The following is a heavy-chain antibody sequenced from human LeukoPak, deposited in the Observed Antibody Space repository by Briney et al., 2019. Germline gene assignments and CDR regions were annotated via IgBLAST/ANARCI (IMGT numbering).Heavy chain of an antibody. CDR1: GFTFSSYA. Sequence: GGSLRLSCAASGFTFSSYAMSWVRQAPGKGLEWVSAISGSGGSTYYADSVKGRFTISRDNSKNTLYLQINSLTADDTAVYYCAKNRGDFDPEYFQHWGQGTLVTVSS. CDR2: ISGSGGST. J-gene: IGHJ1*01. D-gene: IGHD2-21*02. V-gene: IGHV3-23*01. CDR3: AKNRGDFDPEYFQH.